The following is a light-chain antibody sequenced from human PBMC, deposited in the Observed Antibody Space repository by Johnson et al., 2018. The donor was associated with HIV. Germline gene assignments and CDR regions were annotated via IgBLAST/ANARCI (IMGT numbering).Light chain of an antibody. J-gene: IGLJ1*01. CDR1: SSNIGNNY. CDR2: GNN. CDR3: GTWDSSLSSGV. V-gene: IGLV1-51*01. Sequence: QSVLTQPPSVSAAPGQKVTISCSGSSSNIGNNYVSWYQQLPGTAHKLLIYGNNKRPSGIPDRFSGSKSGTSATLGITGLQTGDEADYYCGTWDSSLSSGVFGTGTKVTVL.